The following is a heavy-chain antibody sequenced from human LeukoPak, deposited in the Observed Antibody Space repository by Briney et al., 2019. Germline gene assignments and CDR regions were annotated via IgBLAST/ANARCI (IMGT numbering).Heavy chain of an antibody. Sequence: SETLSLTCTISAGSISSSSYYCGWIRQPPGKGLEWIGSIYYSGSTYYNPSLKSRVTISVDTSKNQFSLKLSSVTAADTAVYYCAAPGRYCTNGVCYTEYYFDYWGQGTLVTVSS. V-gene: IGHV4-39*01. CDR1: AGSISSSSYY. J-gene: IGHJ4*02. CDR3: AAPGRYCTNGVCYTEYYFDY. D-gene: IGHD2-8*01. CDR2: IYYSGST.